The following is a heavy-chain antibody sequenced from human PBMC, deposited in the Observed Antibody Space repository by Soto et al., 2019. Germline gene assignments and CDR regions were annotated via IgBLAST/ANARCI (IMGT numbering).Heavy chain of an antibody. CDR2: ISYDGDNK. Sequence: QVQLVESGGGVVQPGRSLRLSCAASGFTFSYHALNWVRQAPGKGLEWVAVISYDGDNKYIAESVKGRSTISRDNSKNTVSLQMNSLRAEDTAIYFCARGTTTSAFSAMDVWGQGTTVTVSS. D-gene: IGHD1-1*01. CDR3: ARGTTTSAFSAMDV. J-gene: IGHJ6*02. V-gene: IGHV3-30-3*01. CDR1: GFTFSYHA.